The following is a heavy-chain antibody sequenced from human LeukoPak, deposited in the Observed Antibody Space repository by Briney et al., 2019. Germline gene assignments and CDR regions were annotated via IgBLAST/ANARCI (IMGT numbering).Heavy chain of an antibody. V-gene: IGHV4-4*07. CDR1: GGSISGYY. Sequence: SETLSLTCTVSGGSISGYYWSLIRQPAGKGLEWIGRIYTSGSTNYNPSLKSRVTMSVDTSKNQFSLKLSSVTAADTAVYYCARDCSSTSCYMYYYYGMDVWGQGTTVTVSS. J-gene: IGHJ6*02. D-gene: IGHD2-2*02. CDR2: IYTSGST. CDR3: ARDCSSTSCYMYYYYGMDV.